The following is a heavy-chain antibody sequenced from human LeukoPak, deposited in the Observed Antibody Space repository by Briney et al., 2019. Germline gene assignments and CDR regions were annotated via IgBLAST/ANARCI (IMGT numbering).Heavy chain of an antibody. CDR2: IGPDGGTT. J-gene: IGHJ4*02. D-gene: IGHD6-13*01. Sequence: GRSLRLSCAASGFTFSNCAMPWFRQAPGKGLEYVSGIGPDGGTTYYANSVKGRFTISRDNSKSMVYLQMGSLTADDMAVYYCARGAQLTDYWGQGTLVTVSS. CDR1: GFTFSNCA. V-gene: IGHV3-64*01. CDR3: ARGAQLTDY.